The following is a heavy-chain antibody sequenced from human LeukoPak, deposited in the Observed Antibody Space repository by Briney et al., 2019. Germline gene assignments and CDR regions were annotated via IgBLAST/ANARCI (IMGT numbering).Heavy chain of an antibody. CDR3: ARDPYNGAYSEGYYYYYMDV. V-gene: IGHV3-21*01. D-gene: IGHD1-1*01. J-gene: IGHJ6*03. Sequence: GGSLRLSCAAPGITFSNYNMNWVRQAPGKGLEWISAITSSSSYTFYADSVKGRFTISRDNAQNSLYLQMNSLRVEDTAIYYCARDPYNGAYSEGYYYYYMDVWGKGTTVTISS. CDR1: GITFSNYN. CDR2: ITSSSSYT.